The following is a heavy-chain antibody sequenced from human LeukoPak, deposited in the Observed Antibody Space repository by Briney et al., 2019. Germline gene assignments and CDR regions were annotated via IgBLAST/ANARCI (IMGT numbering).Heavy chain of an antibody. CDR3: TTDDAEKKGPGYGPLRDY. V-gene: IGHV3-15*01. D-gene: IGHD5-12*01. CDR1: GFTFSNAW. Sequence: PGGSLRLSCAASGFTFSNAWMSWVRQAPGKGLEWVGRIKSKTDGGTTDYAAPVKGRFTISRDDSKNTLYLQMNSLKTEDTAVYYCTTDDAEKKGPGYGPLRDYWGQGTLVTVSS. J-gene: IGHJ4*02. CDR2: IKSKTDGGTT.